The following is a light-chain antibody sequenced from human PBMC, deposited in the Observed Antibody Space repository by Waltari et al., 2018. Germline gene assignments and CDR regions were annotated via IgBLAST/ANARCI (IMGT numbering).Light chain of an antibody. Sequence: EIVMTQSPATLSVSPGDSVTLACRASQSVNSKVAWYQQKPGQPPRLLIFDTSTRATDIPARCSGRGSGTEFTLTITSLKSDDFAVYYCQQYNEWPPLTFGGGTKLDIK. CDR2: DTS. CDR1: QSVNSK. J-gene: IGKJ4*01. V-gene: IGKV3-15*01. CDR3: QQYNEWPPLT.